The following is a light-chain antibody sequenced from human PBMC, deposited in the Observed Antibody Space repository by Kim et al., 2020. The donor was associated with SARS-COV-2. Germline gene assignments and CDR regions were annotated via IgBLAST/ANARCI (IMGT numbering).Light chain of an antibody. V-gene: IGLV1-44*01. CDR2: SDD. Sequence: GQRVTIFCSGSSSNIGRNTVNWYQPFPGTAPKFLIDSDDRRPSGVSDRVSCSKSGPSASLAISALQSEDEADYYCATWDDSLDVLLFGGGTKLTVL. CDR3: ATWDDSLDVLL. CDR1: SSNIGRNT. J-gene: IGLJ3*02.